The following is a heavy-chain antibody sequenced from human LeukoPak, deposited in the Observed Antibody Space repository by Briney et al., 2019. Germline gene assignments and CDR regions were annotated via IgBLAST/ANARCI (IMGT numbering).Heavy chain of an antibody. Sequence: PSETLTLTCAAYGWTFSDYYFNWIRQPPGKGLEWIGEINHSGSTNYNPSLNSRVTISLATSKNQFSLKLTSVTAADTAVYYCARGPRITMVRGAHYYYGMDVWGQGTTVTVSS. CDR3: ARGPRITMVRGAHYYYGMDV. J-gene: IGHJ6*02. CDR2: INHSGST. D-gene: IGHD3-10*01. V-gene: IGHV4-34*01. CDR1: GWTFSDYY.